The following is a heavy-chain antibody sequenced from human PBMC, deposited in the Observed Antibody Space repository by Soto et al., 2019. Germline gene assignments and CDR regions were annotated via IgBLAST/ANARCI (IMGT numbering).Heavy chain of an antibody. J-gene: IGHJ4*02. V-gene: IGHV2-5*02. D-gene: IGHD3-10*01. CDR3: THQTPFASGSFFGY. CDR1: GFSLNTNGVS. CDR2: IYWDDDK. Sequence: QITLKESGPTLVKPTQPLTLTCTFSGFSLNTNGVSVRWIRQPPGKPLEWLALIYWDDDKRYSPSLKSRLTITKDTSKNQVVLTMTNMDPVDTATYYCTHQTPFASGSFFGYWGQGTLVTVSS.